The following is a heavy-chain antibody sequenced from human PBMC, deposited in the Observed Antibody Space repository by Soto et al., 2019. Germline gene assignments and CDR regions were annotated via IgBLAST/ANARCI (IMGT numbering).Heavy chain of an antibody. CDR2: IYPGDSDT. CDR3: PRDDCSGTTCYEFDY. D-gene: IGHD2-2*01. Sequence: GESLKISCKGSGYIFTNYWIGWVRQMPGKGLEWMGIIYPGDSDTRYSPSFQGQVTISADKSINTAYLQWSSLKASDTAMYYCPRDDCSGTTCYEFDYCGQGTQVTVSS. CDR1: GYIFTNYW. J-gene: IGHJ4*02. V-gene: IGHV5-51*01.